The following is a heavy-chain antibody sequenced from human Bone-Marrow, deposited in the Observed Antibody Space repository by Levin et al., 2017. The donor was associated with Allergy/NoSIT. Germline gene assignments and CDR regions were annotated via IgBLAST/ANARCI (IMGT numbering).Heavy chain of an antibody. CDR2: ISGSGTTA. CDR1: GSTFSDYY. J-gene: IGHJ6*02. Sequence: GESLKISCSTSGSTFSDYYITWIRQAPGKGLEWVSYISGSGTTASYVDSVKGRFAISRDNAKNSVYLQMNSLRAEDTAMYYCARVHCSSASCYEIWGMDVWGQGTTVTVSS. V-gene: IGHV3-11*01. CDR3: ARVHCSSASCYEIWGMDV. D-gene: IGHD2-2*01.